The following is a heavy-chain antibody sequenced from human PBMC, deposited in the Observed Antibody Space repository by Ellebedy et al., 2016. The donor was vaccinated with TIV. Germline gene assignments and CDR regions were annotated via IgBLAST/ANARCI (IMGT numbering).Heavy chain of an antibody. CDR3: AKAGWELPNYYYYGMDV. CDR2: IGGTGAGG. D-gene: IGHD1-26*01. CDR1: GFSFSNYA. Sequence: GGSLRLSCAASGFSFSNYAMNWVRQAPGKGLEWVSHIGGTGAGGDYADSVKGRFTISRDNSKSTLSLQMNSLRADDTAVYYCAKAGWELPNYYYYGMDVWGQGTTVTVSS. J-gene: IGHJ6*02. V-gene: IGHV3-23*01.